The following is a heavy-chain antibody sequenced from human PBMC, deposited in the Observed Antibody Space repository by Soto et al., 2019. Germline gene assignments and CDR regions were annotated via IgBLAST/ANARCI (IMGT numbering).Heavy chain of an antibody. J-gene: IGHJ6*02. V-gene: IGHV1-69*13. CDR3: ARPDEGGYSSNHHYYYALDV. CDR1: GGTFRSYS. D-gene: IGHD3-22*01. Sequence: ASVKVSCKASGGTFRSYSISWVRQAPGQGLELMGGIIPIFDITNYAQKFQGRVTITADESTSTAYMELSSLGSDDTAVYYCARPDEGGYSSNHHYYYALDVWGQGTTVTVYS. CDR2: IIPIFDIT.